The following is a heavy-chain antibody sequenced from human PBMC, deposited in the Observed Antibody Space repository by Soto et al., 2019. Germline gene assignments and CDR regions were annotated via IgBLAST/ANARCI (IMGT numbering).Heavy chain of an antibody. CDR1: GFTFSSYA. Sequence: LRLSCAASGFTFSSYAMHWVRQAPGKGLEWVAVISYDGSNKYYADSVKGRFTISRDNSKNTLYLQMNSLRAEDTAVYYCARGGFYFDYWGQGTLVTVSS. CDR3: ARGGFYFDY. D-gene: IGHD1-26*01. V-gene: IGHV3-30-3*01. CDR2: ISYDGSNK. J-gene: IGHJ4*02.